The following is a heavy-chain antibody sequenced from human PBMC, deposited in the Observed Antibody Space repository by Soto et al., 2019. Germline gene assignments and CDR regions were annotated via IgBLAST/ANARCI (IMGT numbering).Heavy chain of an antibody. D-gene: IGHD2-15*01. J-gene: IGHJ4*02. Sequence: GGSLRLSCAASGFTFSSYAMSWVRQAPGKGLEWVSAISGSGGSTYYADSVKGRFTISRDNSKNTLYLQMNSLRAEDTAVYYCAKDMAPYCSGGSCYLFDYWGQGTLVTVS. CDR2: ISGSGGST. CDR3: AKDMAPYCSGGSCYLFDY. V-gene: IGHV3-23*01. CDR1: GFTFSSYA.